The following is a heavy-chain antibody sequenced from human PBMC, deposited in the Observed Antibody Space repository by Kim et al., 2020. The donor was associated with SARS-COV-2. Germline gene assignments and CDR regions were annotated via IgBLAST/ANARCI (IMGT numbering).Heavy chain of an antibody. CDR2: ISYDGSNK. D-gene: IGHD3-3*01. Sequence: GGSLRLSCAASGFTFSTYAMHWVRQAPGKGLEWVTVISYDGSNKYYVDSVKGRFTISRDNSKNTLYLQMNSLRTEDTAVYYCARESPTTWTYLDYWGQGTLVTVSS. CDR3: ARESPTTWTYLDY. CDR1: GFTFSTYA. J-gene: IGHJ4*02. V-gene: IGHV3-30*04.